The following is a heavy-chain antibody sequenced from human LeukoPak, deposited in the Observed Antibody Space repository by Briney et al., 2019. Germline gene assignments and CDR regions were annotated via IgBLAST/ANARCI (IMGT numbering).Heavy chain of an antibody. D-gene: IGHD3-16*02. CDR1: GGSFSDYY. Sequence: SETLSLTCAVYGGSFSDYYWSWIRQPPGKGLEWIGEINHSGSTNYNPSLKSRVTISIDTSKNQFSLKLSFVTAADTAVYYCARGRGITFGGVIVRRGYYFDYWGQGTLVTVSS. J-gene: IGHJ4*02. CDR3: ARGRGITFGGVIVRRGYYFDY. CDR2: INHSGST. V-gene: IGHV4-34*01.